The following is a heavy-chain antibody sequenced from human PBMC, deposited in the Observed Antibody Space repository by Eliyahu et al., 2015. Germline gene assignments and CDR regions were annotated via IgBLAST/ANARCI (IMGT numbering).Heavy chain of an antibody. CDR1: GGSISSGHXP. V-gene: IGHV4-30-2*01. D-gene: IGHD5-24*01. Sequence: QLQLRESGSGXVRPAEXLSXTCAVSGGSISSGHXPXSWIRQPPGKAPECIGYIYLSGSTYYNPSLRARLTISLDRSQNHFSLRLTSVTAADTAVYYCARGREKFDYWGQGTLVTVSS. J-gene: IGHJ4*02. CDR2: IYLSGST. CDR3: ARGREKFDY.